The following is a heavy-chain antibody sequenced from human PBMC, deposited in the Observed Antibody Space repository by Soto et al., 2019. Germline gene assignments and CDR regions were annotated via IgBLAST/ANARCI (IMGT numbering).Heavy chain of an antibody. CDR1: GDSISNSY. CDR2: IYTTGNT. V-gene: IGHV4-4*07. D-gene: IGHD2-8*01. J-gene: IGHJ4*02. CDR3: ARARRMSRGVLLDY. Sequence: QVQLQESGPGLVKPSETLSLTCTVSGDSISNSYWSWVRQPAGKGLQWIGRIYTTGNTIYNPSLKSRITMSQDTSKNQFSLDLASVTAADTAKYFCARARRMSRGVLLDYWSPGILVTVSS.